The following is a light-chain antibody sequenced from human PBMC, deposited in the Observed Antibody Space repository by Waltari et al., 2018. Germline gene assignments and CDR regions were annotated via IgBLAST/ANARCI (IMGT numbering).Light chain of an antibody. CDR3: CSYAGVDTFYV. J-gene: IGLJ1*01. CDR1: SSDVGSYDL. V-gene: IGLV2-23*02. CDR2: SVN. Sequence: QSALTQPASVSGSPGQPITIPCTGPSSDVGSYDLVSWYQPHPRKAPKPIIYSVNTRPSGVSNRFSGSKSGNTASLTISGLQAEDEADYYCCSYAGVDTFYVFGTGTKVTVL.